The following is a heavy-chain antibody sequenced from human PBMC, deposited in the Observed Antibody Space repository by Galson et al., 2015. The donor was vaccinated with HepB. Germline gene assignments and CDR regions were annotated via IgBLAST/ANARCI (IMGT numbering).Heavy chain of an antibody. CDR3: AREFWREVRGGIDY. J-gene: IGHJ4*02. D-gene: IGHD3-10*01. Sequence: SLRLSCAASGFTFSSYAMHWVRQAPGKGLEWVAVISYDGSNKYYADSVKGRFTISRDNSKNTLYLQMNSLRAEDTAVYYCAREFWREVRGGIDYWGQGTLVTVSS. V-gene: IGHV3-30*04. CDR2: ISYDGSNK. CDR1: GFTFSSYA.